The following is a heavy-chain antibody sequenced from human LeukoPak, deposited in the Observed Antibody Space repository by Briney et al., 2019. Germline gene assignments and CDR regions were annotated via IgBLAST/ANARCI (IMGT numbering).Heavy chain of an antibody. Sequence: SVKVSCKASGGTFSSYAISWVRQAPGQGLERMGGIIPIFGTANYAQKFQGRLTITADKSTSTAYMELSSLRSEDTAVYYCARGGYDYDSSGYPYYYYYYYMDVWGKGTTVTVSS. CDR3: ARGGYDYDSSGYPYYYYYYYMDV. J-gene: IGHJ6*03. D-gene: IGHD3-22*01. CDR2: IIPIFGTA. V-gene: IGHV1-69*06. CDR1: GGTFSSYA.